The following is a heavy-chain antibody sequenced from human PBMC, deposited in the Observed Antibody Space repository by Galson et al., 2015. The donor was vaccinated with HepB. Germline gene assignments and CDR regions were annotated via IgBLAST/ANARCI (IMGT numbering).Heavy chain of an antibody. Sequence: SLRLSCAASGFTFSTYWMTWVRQAPGKGLEWVANIKQDGSEIYYVDSVKGRFTISRGNAKNSLYLQMNSLRAEDTAVYYCARDGDYSGSYSFKFDYWGQGTLVTVSS. CDR2: IKQDGSEI. CDR3: ARDGDYSGSYSFKFDY. D-gene: IGHD1-26*01. J-gene: IGHJ4*02. V-gene: IGHV3-7*03. CDR1: GFTFSTYW.